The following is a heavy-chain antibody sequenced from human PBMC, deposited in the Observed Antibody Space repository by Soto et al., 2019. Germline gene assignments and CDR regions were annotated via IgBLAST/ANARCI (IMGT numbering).Heavy chain of an antibody. CDR3: EKVVVAATRHTDFDS. D-gene: IGHD2-15*01. Sequence: ETLCLTCTVSGGSINSNNYYWAWIRQPPGKGLAWIASIYYDGSTYYNPSLKSRVSISVDTSKNHFSRKLSSATAADTAVYYCEKVVVAATRHTDFDSWGQGTPVTVSS. V-gene: IGHV4-39*02. CDR1: GGSINSNNYY. CDR2: IYYDGST. J-gene: IGHJ4*02.